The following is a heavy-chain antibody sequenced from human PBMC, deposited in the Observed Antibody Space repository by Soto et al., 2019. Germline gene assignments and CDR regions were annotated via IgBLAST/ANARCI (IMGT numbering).Heavy chain of an antibody. CDR3: ARHTTPWKPAEYGMDV. J-gene: IGHJ6*02. V-gene: IGHV5-51*01. D-gene: IGHD2-15*01. CDR1: GYSFTSYW. Sequence: PGESLKISCKGSGYSFTSYWIGWVRQMPGKGLEWMGIIYPGDSDTRYSPSFQGQVTISADKSISTAYLQWSSLKASDTAMYCCARHTTPWKPAEYGMDVWGQGTTVTVSS. CDR2: IYPGDSDT.